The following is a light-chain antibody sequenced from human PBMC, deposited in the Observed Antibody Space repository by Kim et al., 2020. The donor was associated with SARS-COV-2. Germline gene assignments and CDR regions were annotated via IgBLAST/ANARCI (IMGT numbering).Light chain of an antibody. CDR2: GKN. CDR3: NSWDSNDNVV. V-gene: IGLV3-19*01. CDR1: SLRSYY. Sequence: SSELTQDPAVSVALGQTVRITCQGDSLRSYYATWYQQKPGQAPILVIYGKNNRPSGIPDRFSGSSPGNTASLTITGTQAGDEADYYCNSWDSNDNVVFGG. J-gene: IGLJ2*01.